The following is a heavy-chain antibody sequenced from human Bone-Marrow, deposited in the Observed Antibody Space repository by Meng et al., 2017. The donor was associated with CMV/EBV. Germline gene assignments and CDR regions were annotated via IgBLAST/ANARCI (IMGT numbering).Heavy chain of an antibody. J-gene: IGHJ6*02. Sequence: SETLSLTCTVSGGSISSSSYYWGWIRQPPGKGLEWIGSIYYSGSTYYNPSLKSRVTISVDTSKNQFSLKLSSVTAADTAVYYCASTYCGGDCPGYYYNYGMDVWGQGTTVTVSS. V-gene: IGHV4-39*07. D-gene: IGHD2-21*01. CDR3: ASTYCGGDCPGYYYNYGMDV. CDR2: IYYSGST. CDR1: GGSISSSSYY.